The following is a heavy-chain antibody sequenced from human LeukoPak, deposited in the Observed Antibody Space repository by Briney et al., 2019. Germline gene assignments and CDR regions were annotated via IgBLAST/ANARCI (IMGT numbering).Heavy chain of an antibody. CDR3: ARIGYNSGFTGGY. Sequence: ETLSLTCAVSGGSISSSNWWNWVRQPPGKGLEWIGEIYHSGTTNYNPSLKSRVTISVDKSKNQFSLKLSSVTAADTAVYYCARIGYNSGFTGGYWGQGTLVTVSS. J-gene: IGHJ1*01. V-gene: IGHV4-4*02. D-gene: IGHD6-19*01. CDR1: GGSISSSNW. CDR2: IYHSGTT.